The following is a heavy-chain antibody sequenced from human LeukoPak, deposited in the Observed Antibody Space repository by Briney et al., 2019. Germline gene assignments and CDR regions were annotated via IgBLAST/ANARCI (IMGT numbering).Heavy chain of an antibody. D-gene: IGHD3-10*01. CDR3: ARSDGYGLVDI. CDR1: GASISSGSKY. CDR2: IYSSGST. Sequence: WESLSLTCSVSGASISSGSKYWGWIGQPPGKTLEWIVSIYSSGSTYYNSSLQSRVIIIIDTPKNHFSLTLSSVTAADTAVYYCARSDGYGLVDIWGQGTMVTVSS. J-gene: IGHJ3*02. V-gene: IGHV4-39*07.